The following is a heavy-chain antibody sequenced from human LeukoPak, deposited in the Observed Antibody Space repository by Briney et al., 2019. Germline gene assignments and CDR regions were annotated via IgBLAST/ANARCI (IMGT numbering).Heavy chain of an antibody. Sequence: GGSLRLSCAASGFTFSSYGIHWVRQAPGKGLEWVAVISYDGSNKYYADSVKGRFTISRDNSKDTLYLQMNSLRAEDTAVYYCAKDLGRYCSGGSCYGLDYWGQGTLVTVSS. CDR2: ISYDGSNK. D-gene: IGHD2-15*01. J-gene: IGHJ4*02. V-gene: IGHV3-30*18. CDR1: GFTFSSYG. CDR3: AKDLGRYCSGGSCYGLDY.